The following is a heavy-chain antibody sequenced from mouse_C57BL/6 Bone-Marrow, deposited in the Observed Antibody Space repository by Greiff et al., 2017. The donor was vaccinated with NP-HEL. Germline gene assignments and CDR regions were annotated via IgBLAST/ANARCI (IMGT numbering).Heavy chain of an antibody. CDR2: INPDSSTI. V-gene: IGHV4-1*01. CDR3: AREWAYYSNHWYFDV. J-gene: IGHJ1*03. CDR1: GIDFSRYW. D-gene: IGHD2-5*01. Sequence: EVKLQESGGGLVQPGGSLKLSCAASGIDFSRYWMSWVRRAPGKGLEWIGEINPDSSTINYAPSLKDKFIISRDNAKNTLYLQMSKVRSEDTALYYCAREWAYYSNHWYFDVWGTGTTVTVSS.